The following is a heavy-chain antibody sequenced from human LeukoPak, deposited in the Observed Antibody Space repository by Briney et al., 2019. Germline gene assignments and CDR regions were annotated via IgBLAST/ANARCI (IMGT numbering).Heavy chain of an antibody. CDR3: ARGWATSCSSTSCYSGVDY. CDR2: INHSGST. J-gene: IGHJ4*02. D-gene: IGHD2-2*01. CDR1: GGSFSDYY. Sequence: SETLSLTCAVYGGSFSDYYWSWIRQPPGKGLEWIGEINHSGSTNYNPSPKSRVTILVDTSKNQFSLKLSSVTAADTAVYYCARGWATSCSSTSCYSGVDYWGQGTLVTVSS. V-gene: IGHV4-34*01.